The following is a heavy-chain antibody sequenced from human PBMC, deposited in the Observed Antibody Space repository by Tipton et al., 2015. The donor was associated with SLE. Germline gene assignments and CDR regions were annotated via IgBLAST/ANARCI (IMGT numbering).Heavy chain of an antibody. Sequence: TLSLTCTVSGGSISSYYWSWIRQPPGKGLEWIGYIYYSGNTNYNPSLKSRVRMSVDTSKNQISLKLNSVIAPDTAVYYCARSAEYFQDWGQGTLVTVSS. CDR1: GGSISSYY. CDR3: ARSAEYFQD. J-gene: IGHJ1*01. CDR2: IYYSGNT. V-gene: IGHV4-59*01.